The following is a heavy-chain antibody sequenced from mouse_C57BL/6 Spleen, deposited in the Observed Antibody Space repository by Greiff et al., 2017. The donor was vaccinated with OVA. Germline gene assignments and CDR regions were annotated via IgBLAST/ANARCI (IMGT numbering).Heavy chain of an antibody. CDR1: GFTFSDYG. V-gene: IGHV5-17*01. Sequence: EVKLVESGGGLVKPGGSLKLSCAASGFTFSDYGMHWVRQAPEKGLEWVAYISSGSSTIYYADTVKGRFTISRDNAKNTLFMQMTSMRFEDTAMYYCARGYYGSSYFDVWGTGTTVTVSS. J-gene: IGHJ1*03. D-gene: IGHD1-1*01. CDR3: ARGYYGSSYFDV. CDR2: ISSGSSTI.